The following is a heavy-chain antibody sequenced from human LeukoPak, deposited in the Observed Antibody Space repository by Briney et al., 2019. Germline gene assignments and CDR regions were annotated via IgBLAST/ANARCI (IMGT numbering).Heavy chain of an antibody. CDR1: GFTVNNNY. V-gene: IGHV3-7*01. J-gene: IGHJ6*02. D-gene: IGHD6-19*01. CDR3: ARGNRDSSGFHFYYGMDV. Sequence: GGCLRLSCAASGFTVNNNYMTWVRQAPGRGLEWVANINQDGSAKFYVDSVRGRFTISRDNARNSVYLQMDSLRAEDTALYYCARGNRDSSGFHFYYGMDVWGQGTTVTVSS. CDR2: INQDGSAK.